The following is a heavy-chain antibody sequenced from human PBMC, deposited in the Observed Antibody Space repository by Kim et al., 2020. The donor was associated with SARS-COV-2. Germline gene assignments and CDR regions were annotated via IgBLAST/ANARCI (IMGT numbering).Heavy chain of an antibody. V-gene: IGHV3-7*03. Sequence: GGSLRLSCAASGFTFSSYWMSWVRQVPGKGLEWVANIKQDGSEKYYVDSVKGRFTISRDNAKNSLYLQMNSLRAEDTAVYYCARERGSGWKYYFDYWGQGTLVTVSS. D-gene: IGHD6-19*01. CDR1: GFTFSSYW. CDR2: IKQDGSEK. CDR3: ARERGSGWKYYFDY. J-gene: IGHJ4*02.